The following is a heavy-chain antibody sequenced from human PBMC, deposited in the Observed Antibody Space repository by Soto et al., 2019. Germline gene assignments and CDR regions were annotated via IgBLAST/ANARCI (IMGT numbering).Heavy chain of an antibody. CDR2: ISSSSSYI. CDR1: GFTFSSYS. D-gene: IGHD4-17*01. Sequence: GGSLRLSCAASGFTFSSYSMNWVRQAPGKGPEWVSSISSSSSYIYYADSVKGRFTISRDNAKNSLYLQMNSLRAEDTAVYYCARDRSSTVTTDGMDVWGQGTTVTVSS. J-gene: IGHJ6*02. V-gene: IGHV3-21*01. CDR3: ARDRSSTVTTDGMDV.